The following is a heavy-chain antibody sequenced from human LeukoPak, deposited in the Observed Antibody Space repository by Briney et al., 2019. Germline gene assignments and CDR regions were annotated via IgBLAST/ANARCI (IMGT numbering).Heavy chain of an antibody. V-gene: IGHV3-49*04. D-gene: IGHD6-19*01. Sequence: GGSLRLSCAASGFTFSNAWMSWVRQAPGKGLEWVGFIRSKAYGGTTEYAASVKGRFTISRDDSKSIAYLQMNSLKTEDTAVYYCTRGPPIAVAGTSYYYYGMDVWGQGTTVTVSS. CDR2: IRSKAYGGTT. CDR1: GFTFSNAW. J-gene: IGHJ6*02. CDR3: TRGPPIAVAGTSYYYYGMDV.